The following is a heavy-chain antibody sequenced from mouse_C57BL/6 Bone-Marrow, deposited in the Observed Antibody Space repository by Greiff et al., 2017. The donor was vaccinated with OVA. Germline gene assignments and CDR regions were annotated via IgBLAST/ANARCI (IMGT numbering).Heavy chain of an antibody. J-gene: IGHJ3*01. CDR2: IYPGDGDT. D-gene: IGHD1-1*01. Sequence: VQLQQSGPELVKPGASVKISCKASGYAFSSSWMNWVKQRPGKGLEWIGRIYPGDGDTNYNGKFKGKATLTADKSSSTAYMQLSSLTSEDSAVYFCARLDGWFAYWGQGTLVTVSA. V-gene: IGHV1-82*01. CDR1: GYAFSSSW. CDR3: ARLDGWFAY.